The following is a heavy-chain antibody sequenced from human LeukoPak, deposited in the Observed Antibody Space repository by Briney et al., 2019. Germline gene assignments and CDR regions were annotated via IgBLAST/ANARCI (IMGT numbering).Heavy chain of an antibody. CDR2: IYYSGST. CDR1: GGSISSSSYY. V-gene: IGHV4-39*01. CDR3: ARVVVVPAALPVLGYMDV. Sequence: SETLSLTCTVSGGSISSSSYYWGWIRQPPGKGLEWIGSIYYSGSTYYNPSLKSRVTISVDTSKNQFSLKLSSVTAADTAVYYCARVVVVPAALPVLGYMDVWGKGTTVTVSS. D-gene: IGHD2-2*01. J-gene: IGHJ6*03.